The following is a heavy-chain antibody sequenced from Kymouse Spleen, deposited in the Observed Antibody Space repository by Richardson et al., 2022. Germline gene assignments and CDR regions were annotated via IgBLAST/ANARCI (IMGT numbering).Heavy chain of an antibody. CDR2: IYYSGST. J-gene: IGHJ6*02. D-gene: IGHD6-19*01. CDR1: GGSISSSSYY. V-gene: IGHV4-39*01. CDR3: ASGIAVYYGMDV. Sequence: QLQLQESGPGLVKPSETLSLTCTVSGGSISSSSYYWGWIRQPPGKGLEWIGSIYYSGSTYYNPSLKSRVTISVDTSKNQFSLKLSSVTAADTAVYYCASGIAVYYGMDVWGQGTTVTVSS.